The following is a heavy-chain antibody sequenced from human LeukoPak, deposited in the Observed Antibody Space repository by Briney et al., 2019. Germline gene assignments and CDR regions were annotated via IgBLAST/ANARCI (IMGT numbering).Heavy chain of an antibody. Sequence: ASVKVSCKASGYTFSNYGITCVRQAPGQGLEWMGWISGYNGYTKSAQILQGRVTMTTDTSTTTAYMELRSLRSDDTAMYYCARDRSPRHYYDTSDYHGAGAYWGQGTLVTVSS. CDR2: ISGYNGYT. V-gene: IGHV1-18*01. CDR3: ARDRSPRHYYDTSDYHGAGAY. D-gene: IGHD3-22*01. CDR1: GYTFSNYG. J-gene: IGHJ4*02.